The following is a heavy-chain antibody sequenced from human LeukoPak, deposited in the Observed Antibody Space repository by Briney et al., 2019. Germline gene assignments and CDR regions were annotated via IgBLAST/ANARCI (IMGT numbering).Heavy chain of an antibody. CDR2: IIPILGIA. J-gene: IGHJ4*02. CDR1: GGTFSSYA. D-gene: IGHD2-21*02. Sequence: GSSVKVSCKASGGTFSSYAISWVRQAPGQGLEWMGRIIPILGIANYAQKFQGRVTITADKSTSTAYMELSSLRSEDTAVYYCAREVVTAIVDYWGQGTLVTVSS. V-gene: IGHV1-69*04. CDR3: AREVVTAIVDY.